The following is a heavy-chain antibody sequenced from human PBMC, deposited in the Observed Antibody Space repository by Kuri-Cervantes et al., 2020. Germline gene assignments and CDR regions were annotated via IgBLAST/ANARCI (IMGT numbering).Heavy chain of an antibody. V-gene: IGHV1-2*02. D-gene: IGHD6-13*01. Sequence: GESLKISCKASGYAFTGNYIHWVRQAPGQGLEWMGWINPNSGDTNYAQKFQGRVTMTRDTSISTAYMELSRLRSDDTAVYYCARDSFEAAGTRYYYGMDVWGQGTTVTVSS. CDR2: INPNSGDT. CDR1: GYAFTGNY. J-gene: IGHJ6*02. CDR3: ARDSFEAAGTRYYYGMDV.